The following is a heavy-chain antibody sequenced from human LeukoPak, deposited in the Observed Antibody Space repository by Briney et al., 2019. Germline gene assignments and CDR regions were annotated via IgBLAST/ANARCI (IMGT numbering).Heavy chain of an antibody. CDR3: ARGREVAGPYFDY. CDR2: INHSGST. D-gene: IGHD6-19*01. Sequence: SETLSLTCAVYGVSFSGYYWSWIRQPPGKGLEWIGEINHSGSTNYNPSLKSRVTISVDTSKNQFSLKLSSVTAADTAVYYCARGREVAGPYFDYWGQGTLVTVS. J-gene: IGHJ4*02. CDR1: GVSFSGYY. V-gene: IGHV4-34*01.